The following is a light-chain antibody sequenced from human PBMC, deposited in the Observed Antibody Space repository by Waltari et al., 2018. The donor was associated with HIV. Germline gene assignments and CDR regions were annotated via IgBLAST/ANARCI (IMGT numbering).Light chain of an antibody. CDR1: QSIGSR. CDR3: QQYNSWPPYT. V-gene: IGKV3-15*01. Sequence: EIVMTQSPATLSVSPGERATLSCRASQSIGSRLAWYQKKPGQAPRLLIYGASTRATGIPARIRGSGSGTDLNLTISSLQSEDVAVYYCQQYNSWPPYTFGQGTKLEIK. CDR2: GAS. J-gene: IGKJ2*01.